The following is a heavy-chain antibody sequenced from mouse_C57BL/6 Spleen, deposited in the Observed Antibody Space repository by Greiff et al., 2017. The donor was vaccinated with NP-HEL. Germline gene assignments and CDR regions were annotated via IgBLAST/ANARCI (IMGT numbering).Heavy chain of an antibody. Sequence: QVQLQQPGAELVKPGASVKLSCKASGYTFTSYWMQWVKQRPGQGLEWIGEIDPSDSYTNYNQKFKGKATLTVDTSSSTAYMQLSSLTSEDSAVYYCARAGFGGSHWYFDVWGTGTTVTVSS. D-gene: IGHD1-1*01. V-gene: IGHV1-50*01. CDR1: GYTFTSYW. J-gene: IGHJ1*03. CDR3: ARAGFGGSHWYFDV. CDR2: IDPSDSYT.